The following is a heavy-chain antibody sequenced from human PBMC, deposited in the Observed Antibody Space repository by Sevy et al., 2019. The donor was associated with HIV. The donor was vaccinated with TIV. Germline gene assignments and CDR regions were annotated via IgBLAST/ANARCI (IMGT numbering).Heavy chain of an antibody. CDR3: ATTKDYYDSSGSPFDD. J-gene: IGHJ4*02. CDR1: GSTLTRLA. Sequence: ASVKVSCKVSGSTLTRLAIHWVRQAPGKEPELIGSFDPEDGETIYSQKFQGRVTMTEDTSTDTGYMELSSLRSEDTAVYYCATTKDYYDSSGSPFDDWGQGTLVTVSS. D-gene: IGHD3-22*01. V-gene: IGHV1-24*01. CDR2: FDPEDGET.